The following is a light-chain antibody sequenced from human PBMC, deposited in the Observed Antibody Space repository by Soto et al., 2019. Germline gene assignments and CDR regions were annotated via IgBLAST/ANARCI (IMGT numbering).Light chain of an antibody. CDR1: QSLSSR. CDR3: QQSFSPPYT. Sequence: IQMTQSPSSLSASVGDRVTITCRASQSLSSRLTWYQQKPGEAPKPLIYETSSLHSGVPSRFSGSGSETDFTLTINSLQPEDFATYYCQQSFSPPYTFGQGTKLEIK. V-gene: IGKV1-39*01. J-gene: IGKJ2*01. CDR2: ETS.